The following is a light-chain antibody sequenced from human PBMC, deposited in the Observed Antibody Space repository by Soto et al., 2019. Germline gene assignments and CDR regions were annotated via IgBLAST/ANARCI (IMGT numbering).Light chain of an antibody. CDR3: QQSYNIPIT. CDR2: AAS. V-gene: IGKV1-39*01. J-gene: IGKJ5*01. CDR1: QSISTY. Sequence: IKMTQSPPSLSASVGDRVTITCRASQSISTYLNWYQQKPGKATKLLIYAASTLQSGVPSRVSGSGSGTDVTLIISSLQPEDFATFYCQQSYNIPITFGQGTRLEIK.